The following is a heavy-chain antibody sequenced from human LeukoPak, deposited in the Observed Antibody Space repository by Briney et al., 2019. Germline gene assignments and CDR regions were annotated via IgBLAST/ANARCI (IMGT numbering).Heavy chain of an antibody. V-gene: IGHV3-21*01. CDR1: GFTFSSYS. CDR3: AREGCRDFDY. D-gene: IGHD2-8*01. Sequence: PGGPLRLSCAASGFTFSSYSMNWVRQAPGKGLEWVSSISSSSSYIYYADSVKGRFTISRDNAKNSLYLQMNSMRAEDTAVYYCAREGCRDFDYWGQRTLVTVSS. J-gene: IGHJ4*02. CDR2: ISSSSSYI.